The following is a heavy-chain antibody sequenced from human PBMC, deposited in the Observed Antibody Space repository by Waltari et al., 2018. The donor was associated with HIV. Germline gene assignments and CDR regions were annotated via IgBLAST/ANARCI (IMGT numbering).Heavy chain of an antibody. CDR1: GFTFSSYA. J-gene: IGHJ3*02. V-gene: IGHV3-30*01. CDR2: ISYDGSNK. CDR3: ARDAPGDAFDI. Sequence: QVQLVGSGGGVVQPGRSLRLSCAASGFTFSSYAMPWARQAPVKGLEWVAVISYDGSNKYYADSVKGRFTISRDNSKNTLYLQMNSLRAEDTAVYYCARDAPGDAFDIWGQGTMVTVSS.